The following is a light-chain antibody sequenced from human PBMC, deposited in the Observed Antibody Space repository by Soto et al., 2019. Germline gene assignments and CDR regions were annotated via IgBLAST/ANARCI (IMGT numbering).Light chain of an antibody. J-gene: IGLJ2*01. Sequence: QSVVTQPASVSGSPGQSITISCTGTSSDVGSYNLVSWYQQHPGKAPKLMIYEVSKRPSGVSNRFSGSKSGNTASLTISGLQAEDEADYYCCSYAGSSTSVVFGGGTKLTV. CDR1: SSDVGSYNL. V-gene: IGLV2-23*02. CDR2: EVS. CDR3: CSYAGSSTSVV.